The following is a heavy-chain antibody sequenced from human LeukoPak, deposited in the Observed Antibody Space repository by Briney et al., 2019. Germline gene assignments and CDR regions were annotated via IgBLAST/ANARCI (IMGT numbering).Heavy chain of an antibody. CDR3: ARGVRIQLWLYYYYCMDV. V-gene: IGHV1-8*03. CDR2: MNPNSGNT. Sequence: VASVKVSCKASGYTFTSYDINWVRQATGQGLEWMGWMNPNSGNTGYAQKFQGRVTITRNTSISTAYMELSSLRSEDTAVYYCARGVRIQLWLYYYYCMDVWGKGTTVTVSS. D-gene: IGHD5-18*01. J-gene: IGHJ6*03. CDR1: GYTFTSYD.